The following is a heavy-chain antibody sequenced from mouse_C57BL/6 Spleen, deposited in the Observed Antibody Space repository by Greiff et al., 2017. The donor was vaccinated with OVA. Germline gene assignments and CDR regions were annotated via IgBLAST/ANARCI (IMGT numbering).Heavy chain of an antibody. V-gene: IGHV1-72*01. Sequence: QVQLKQPGAELVKPGASVKLSCKASGYTFTSYWMHWVKQRPGRGLEWIGRIDPNSGGTKYNEKFKSKATLTVDKPSSTAYMQLSSLTSEDSAVYYCARDSNGYAMDYWGQGTSVTVSS. J-gene: IGHJ4*01. D-gene: IGHD2-5*01. CDR3: ARDSNGYAMDY. CDR2: IDPNSGGT. CDR1: GYTFTSYW.